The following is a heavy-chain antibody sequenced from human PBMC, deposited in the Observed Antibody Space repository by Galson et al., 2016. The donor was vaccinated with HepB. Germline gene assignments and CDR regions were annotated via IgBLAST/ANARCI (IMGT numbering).Heavy chain of an antibody. Sequence: SLRLSCAASEFSFSNYVMHWVRQAPGKGLEWVAVISYDGRNKYYADSVKGRFTISRDNSKDTLYVQMNSLRPEDTGVYYCARDHPASFGGPDGFHFYGMDVWGQGTTVTVSS. J-gene: IGHJ6*02. CDR3: ARDHPASFGGPDGFHFYGMDV. CDR2: ISYDGRNK. V-gene: IGHV3-30*04. D-gene: IGHD2-15*01. CDR1: EFSFSNYV.